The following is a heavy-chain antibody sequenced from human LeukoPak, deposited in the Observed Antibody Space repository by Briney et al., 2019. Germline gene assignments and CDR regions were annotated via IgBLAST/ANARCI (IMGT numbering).Heavy chain of an antibody. D-gene: IGHD2-2*01. Sequence: GGSLRLSCAASGFTFSDYYMSWIRQAPGKGLEWVSYISSSGSTIYYADSVKGRFTISRDNAKNSLYLQMNSLRAEDTAVYYCASFCSSTSCYGVNDAFDIRGQGTMVTVSS. CDR3: ASFCSSTSCYGVNDAFDI. V-gene: IGHV3-11*01. CDR2: ISSSGSTI. CDR1: GFTFSDYY. J-gene: IGHJ3*02.